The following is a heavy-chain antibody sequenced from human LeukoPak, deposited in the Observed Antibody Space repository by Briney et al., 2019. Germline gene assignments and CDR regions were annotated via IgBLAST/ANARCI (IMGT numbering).Heavy chain of an antibody. J-gene: IGHJ6*02. D-gene: IGHD2-15*01. V-gene: IGHV1-2*02. CDR2: INPNSGGT. CDR3: ARGHIVVAVAATPRRGMDV. Sequence: ASVKVSCKASGYTFTGYYMHWVRQAPGQGLEWMGWINPNSGGTNYAQKFQGRVTMTRDTSISTAYMELSRLRSDDTAVYYCARGHIVVAVAATPRRGMDVWGQGTTVTVSS. CDR1: GYTFTGYY.